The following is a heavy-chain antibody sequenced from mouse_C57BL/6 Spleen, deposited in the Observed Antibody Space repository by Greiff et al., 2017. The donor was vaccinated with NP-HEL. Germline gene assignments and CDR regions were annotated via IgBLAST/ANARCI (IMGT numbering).Heavy chain of an antibody. J-gene: IGHJ4*01. CDR3: ARGGIYAYYAMDY. V-gene: IGHV5-4*01. Sequence: EVHLVESGGGLVKPGGSLKLSCAASGFTFSSYAMSWVRQTPEKRLEWVATISDGGSYTYYPDNVKGRFPISRDNAKNNLYLQMSHLKSEDTAICYSARGGIYAYYAMDYWGQGTSVTVSS. CDR1: GFTFSSYA. D-gene: IGHD1-1*01. CDR2: ISDGGSYT.